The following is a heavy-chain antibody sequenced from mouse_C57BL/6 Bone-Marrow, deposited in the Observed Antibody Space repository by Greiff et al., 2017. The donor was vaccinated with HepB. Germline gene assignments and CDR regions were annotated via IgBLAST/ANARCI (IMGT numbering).Heavy chain of an antibody. CDR1: GYTFTSYW. CDR3: ARSRFYYYGSRKDY. D-gene: IGHD1-1*01. V-gene: IGHV1-64*01. CDR2: IHPNSGST. J-gene: IGHJ2*01. Sequence: QVQLQQPGAELVKPGASVKLSCKASGYTFTSYWMHWVKQRPGQGLEWIGMIHPNSGSTNYNEKFKSKATLTVDKSSSTAYMQLSSLTSEDSAVYYSARSRFYYYGSRKDYWGQGTTLTVSS.